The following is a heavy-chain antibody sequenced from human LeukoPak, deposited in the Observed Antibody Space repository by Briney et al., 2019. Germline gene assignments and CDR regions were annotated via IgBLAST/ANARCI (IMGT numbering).Heavy chain of an antibody. V-gene: IGHV3-23*01. CDR1: GYTFSSYW. J-gene: IGHJ4*02. CDR2: ISGSGGST. Sequence: GGSLRLSCAASGYTFSSYWMSWVRQAPGKGLEWVSAISGSGGSTYYADSVKGRFTISRDKSKNTLYLQMNSLRAEDTAVYYCAKETTARDYYDGSGYCDYWGQGTLVTVSS. CDR3: AKETTARDYYDGSGYCDY. D-gene: IGHD3-22*01.